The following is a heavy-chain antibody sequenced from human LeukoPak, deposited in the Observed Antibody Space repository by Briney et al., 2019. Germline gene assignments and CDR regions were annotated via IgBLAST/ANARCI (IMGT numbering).Heavy chain of an antibody. CDR2: IYSGGSA. Sequence: SETLSLTCRVSGGSISSSTYYWGWIRQPPGKGLEWIGSIYSGGSAYYNPSLKSRITISVDTSKNQFSLRLTSVTAADTAVYYCARHRWLARGGVWDGSIDYWGQGTLVTVSS. CDR3: ARHRWLARGGVWDGSIDY. CDR1: GGSISSSTYY. V-gene: IGHV4-39*01. D-gene: IGHD6-19*01. J-gene: IGHJ4*02.